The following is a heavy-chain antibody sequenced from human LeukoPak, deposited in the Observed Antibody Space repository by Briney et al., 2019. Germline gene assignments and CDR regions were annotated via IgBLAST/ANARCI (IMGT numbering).Heavy chain of an antibody. CDR1: GYTFTSYG. Sequence: GASVKVSCKASGYTFTSYGISWVRQAPGQGLEWMGWISAYNGNTNYAQKLQGRVTMTTDTSTSTAYMELRSLRSDDTAVYYCARDQDYYDSSGYYPNWFDPWGQGTLVTVSS. D-gene: IGHD3-22*01. V-gene: IGHV1-18*01. CDR3: ARDQDYYDSSGYYPNWFDP. CDR2: ISAYNGNT. J-gene: IGHJ5*02.